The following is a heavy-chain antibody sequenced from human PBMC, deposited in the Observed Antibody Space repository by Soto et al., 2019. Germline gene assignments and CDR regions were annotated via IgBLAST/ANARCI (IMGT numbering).Heavy chain of an antibody. CDR2: IIPIFGTP. CDR3: ARDRDDYGSGNYYNRIDF. Sequence: QVQLVQSGAEVKKPGSSGKVSCKASGGIFSTYAISWLRQAPRQGLEGLGGIIPIFGTPNYAQRFQGRVTITADESTSTAYMELSRLRSEDTAVYYCARDRDDYGSGNYYNRIDFWGQGTLVTVSS. D-gene: IGHD3-10*01. CDR1: GGIFSTYA. V-gene: IGHV1-69*01. J-gene: IGHJ4*02.